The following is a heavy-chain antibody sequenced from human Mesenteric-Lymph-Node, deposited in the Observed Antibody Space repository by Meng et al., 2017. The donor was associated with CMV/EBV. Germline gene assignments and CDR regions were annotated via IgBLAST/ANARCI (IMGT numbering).Heavy chain of an antibody. CDR2: IYPGDSDT. CDR3: ARTPYCSSTSCYPFDY. CDR1: GYSFTSYW. D-gene: IGHD2-2*01. V-gene: IGHV5-51*01. J-gene: IGHJ4*02. Sequence: KVSCKGSGYSFTSYWIGWVRQMPGKGLEWMGIIYPGDSDTRYSPSFQGQVTISADKSISTAYLQWSSLKASDTAMYYCARTPYCSSTSCYPFDYWGQGTLVTVSS.